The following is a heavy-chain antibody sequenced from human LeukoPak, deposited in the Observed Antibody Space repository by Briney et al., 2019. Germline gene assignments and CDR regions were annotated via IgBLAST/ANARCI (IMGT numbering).Heavy chain of an antibody. Sequence: SETLSLTCTVSGYSIRSGYYWGWIRQPPGKGLEWIGSINHSGSTNYNPSLKSRVTISVDTSKNQFSLKLSSVTAADTAVYYCARAGSQWYYYDSSGYFSYWGQGTLVTVSS. D-gene: IGHD3-22*01. CDR2: INHSGST. V-gene: IGHV4-38-2*02. J-gene: IGHJ4*02. CDR3: ARAGSQWYYYDSSGYFSY. CDR1: GYSIRSGYY.